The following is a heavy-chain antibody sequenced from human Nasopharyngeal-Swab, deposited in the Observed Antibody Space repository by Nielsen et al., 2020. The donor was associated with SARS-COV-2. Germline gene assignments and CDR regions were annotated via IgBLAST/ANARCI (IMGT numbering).Heavy chain of an antibody. CDR2: IYYSGST. J-gene: IGHJ3*02. V-gene: IGHV4-59*01. D-gene: IGHD3-10*01. Sequence: SETLSLTCTVSGGSISSYYWSWIRQPPGKGLEWIGYIYYSGSTNYNPSLKSRVTISVDTSKNQFSLKLSSVTAADTAVYYCARVRGGAPYYYGSGSRLAFDIWGQGTMVTVSS. CDR3: ARVRGGAPYYYGSGSRLAFDI. CDR1: GGSISSYY.